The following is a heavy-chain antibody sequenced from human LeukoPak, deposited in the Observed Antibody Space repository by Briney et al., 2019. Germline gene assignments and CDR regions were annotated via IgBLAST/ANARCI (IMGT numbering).Heavy chain of an antibody. Sequence: SETLSLTCAVYGGSFSGYNWSWIRQPPGKGLEWIGEINHSGSTNYNPSLKSRVTISVDTSKNQFSLKLSSVTAADTAVYYCARARITMVRGVITANWFDPWGQGTLVTVSS. V-gene: IGHV4-34*01. J-gene: IGHJ5*02. D-gene: IGHD3-10*01. CDR2: INHSGST. CDR1: GGSFSGYN. CDR3: ARARITMVRGVITANWFDP.